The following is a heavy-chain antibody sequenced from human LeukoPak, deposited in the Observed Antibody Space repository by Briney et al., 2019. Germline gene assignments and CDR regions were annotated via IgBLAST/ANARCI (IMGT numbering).Heavy chain of an antibody. J-gene: IGHJ3*02. Sequence: ASVKVSCKASGYTFTSYDIKWVRQATGQGLEWMGWMNPNSGNTGYAQKFQGRVTMTRNTSISTAYMELSSLRSEDTAVYYCARGLLYYYGSGTHRNAFDIWGQGIMVTVSS. CDR3: ARGLLYYYGSGTHRNAFDI. CDR1: GYTFTSYD. CDR2: MNPNSGNT. V-gene: IGHV1-8*01. D-gene: IGHD3-10*01.